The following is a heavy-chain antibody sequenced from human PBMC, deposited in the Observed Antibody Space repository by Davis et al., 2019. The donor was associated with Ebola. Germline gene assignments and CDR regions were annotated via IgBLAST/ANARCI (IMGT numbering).Heavy chain of an antibody. CDR2: IKSKTDGGTT. Sequence: GGSLRLSCAASGFTFSNAWMNWVRQAPGKGLEWVGRIKSKTDGGTTDYAAPVKGRFTISRDDSKNTLYLQMNSLKTEDTAVYYCTAYRSSSWYYFDYWGQGTLVTVSS. J-gene: IGHJ4*02. D-gene: IGHD6-13*01. CDR1: GFTFSNAW. V-gene: IGHV3-15*07. CDR3: TAYRSSSWYYFDY.